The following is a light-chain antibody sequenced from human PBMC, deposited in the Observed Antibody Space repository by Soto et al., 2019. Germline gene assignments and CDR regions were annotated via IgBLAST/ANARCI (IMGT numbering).Light chain of an antibody. Sequence: DIVLRQSPGTLSLSPGERATLSCRASQSFSSSYLAWYQQKPGQAPRLLIYGASNRATGIPDRFSGSGSGTDFTLTITRLDPEDFAVYYCQQYGSSSWTFGQGTKVDI. V-gene: IGKV3-20*01. J-gene: IGKJ1*01. CDR1: QSFSSSY. CDR3: QQYGSSSWT. CDR2: GAS.